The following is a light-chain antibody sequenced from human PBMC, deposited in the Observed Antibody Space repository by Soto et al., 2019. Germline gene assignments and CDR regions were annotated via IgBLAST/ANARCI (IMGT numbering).Light chain of an antibody. Sequence: QSVLTQPPSVSGAPGQRVTISCTGSSSNIGAGYDVHWYQQLPGTAPKLLIFANIHRPSGIPDRFSGSRSGTSASLAITGLQAEDEGDYYCQSYDSSLSVHVIFGGGTKVTVL. CDR1: SSNIGAGYD. CDR3: QSYDSSLSVHVI. V-gene: IGLV1-40*01. CDR2: ANI. J-gene: IGLJ2*01.